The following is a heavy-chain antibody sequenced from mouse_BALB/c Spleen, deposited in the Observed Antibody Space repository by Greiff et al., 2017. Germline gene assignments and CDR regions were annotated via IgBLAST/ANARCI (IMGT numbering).Heavy chain of an antibody. CDR3: ARWDYYGSSYYAMDY. V-gene: IGHV5-17*02. CDR1: GFTFSSFG. Sequence: EVKLMESGGGLVQPGGSRKLSCAASGFTFSSFGMHWVRQAPEKGLEWVAYISSGSSTIYYADTVKGRFTISRDNPKNTLFLQMTSLRSEDTAMYYCARWDYYGSSYYAMDYWGQGTSVTVSS. D-gene: IGHD1-1*01. J-gene: IGHJ4*01. CDR2: ISSGSSTI.